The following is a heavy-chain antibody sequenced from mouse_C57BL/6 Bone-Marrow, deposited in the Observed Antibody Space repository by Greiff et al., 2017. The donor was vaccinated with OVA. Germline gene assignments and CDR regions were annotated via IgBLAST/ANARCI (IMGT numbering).Heavy chain of an antibody. CDR1: GYTFTSYW. CDR3: ARGSLITTVVAPPFAY. Sequence: QVQLQQSGTVLARPGASVKLSCKASGYTFTSYWMHWVKQRPGQGLEWIGMIHPNSGSTNYNEKFKSKATLTVDKSSSTAYMQLSSLTSEDSAVYYCARGSLITTVVAPPFAYWGQGTLVTVSA. D-gene: IGHD1-1*01. J-gene: IGHJ3*01. V-gene: IGHV1-64*01. CDR2: IHPNSGST.